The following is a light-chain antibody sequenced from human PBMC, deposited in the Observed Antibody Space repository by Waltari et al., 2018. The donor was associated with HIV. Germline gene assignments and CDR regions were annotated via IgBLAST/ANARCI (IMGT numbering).Light chain of an antibody. V-gene: IGKV3-15*01. CDR1: QNIANN. Sequence: EVVMTQSPATLSVSPGARATLSCRASQNIANNLTWNQQKPGQPPRLLIYGASTRATGIPARFSGSGSGTEFTLTISSLQSEDFAVYYCQQYNNWPWTFGQGTKVEIK. CDR2: GAS. J-gene: IGKJ1*01. CDR3: QQYNNWPWT.